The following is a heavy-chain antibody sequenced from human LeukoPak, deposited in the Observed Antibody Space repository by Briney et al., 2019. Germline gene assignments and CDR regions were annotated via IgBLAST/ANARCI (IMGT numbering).Heavy chain of an antibody. V-gene: IGHV3-23*01. CDR1: GFTFSSYV. Sequence: SGGSLRLSCAASGFTFSSYVMIWLRQAPGGGLVWVSTVSGSGGSTYYTDSVRGRFTISRDNSKDTVYLQMNRLRAEDTALYYCAKDRAEHTFSPSFDSWGQGALVTVSS. CDR2: VSGSGGST. CDR3: AKDRAEHTFSPSFDS. J-gene: IGHJ4*02. D-gene: IGHD1/OR15-1a*01.